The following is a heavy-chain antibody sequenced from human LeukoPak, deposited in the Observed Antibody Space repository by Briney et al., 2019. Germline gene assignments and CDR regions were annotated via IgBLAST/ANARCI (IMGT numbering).Heavy chain of an antibody. V-gene: IGHV3-21*01. J-gene: IGHJ4*02. CDR1: GFTFSSYG. CDR3: AREGAGGFDS. CDR2: IGSGSNYI. D-gene: IGHD1-26*01. Sequence: GGSLRLSCAASGFTFSSYGMHWVRQAPGKGLEWVSSIGSGSNYIFNADSLKGRFTISRDNAKNSLFLQMNSLRVEDTAVYYCAREGAGGFDSWGQGTLVTVSS.